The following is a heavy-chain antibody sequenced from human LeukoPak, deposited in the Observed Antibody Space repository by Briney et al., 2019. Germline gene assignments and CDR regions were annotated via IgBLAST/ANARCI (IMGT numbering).Heavy chain of an antibody. CDR3: ARAGLTGYASDI. CDR2: ISSSGSTK. D-gene: IGHD3-9*01. J-gene: IGHJ3*02. CDR1: GFTFSNYE. V-gene: IGHV3-48*03. Sequence: AGGSLRLSCAASGFTFSNYEMNWVRQAPGKGLQWVSYISSSGSTKYYADSVKGRFTISRDNSKNSLYLQMNSLRAEDTAVYYCARAGLTGYASDIWGQGTMVTVSS.